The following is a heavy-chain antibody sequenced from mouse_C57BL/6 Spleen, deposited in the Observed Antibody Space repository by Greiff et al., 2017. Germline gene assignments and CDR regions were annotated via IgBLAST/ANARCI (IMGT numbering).Heavy chain of an antibody. CDR1: GYTFTDYE. CDR2: IDPETGGT. V-gene: IGHV1-15*01. CDR3: TRWTAQATSFDY. J-gene: IGHJ2*01. D-gene: IGHD3-2*02. Sequence: VKLQESGAELVRPGASVTLSCKASGYTFTDYEMHWVKQTPVHGLEWIGAIDPETGGTAYNQKFKGKAILTADKSSSTAYMELRSLTSEDSAVYYCTRWTAQATSFDYWGQGTTLTVSS.